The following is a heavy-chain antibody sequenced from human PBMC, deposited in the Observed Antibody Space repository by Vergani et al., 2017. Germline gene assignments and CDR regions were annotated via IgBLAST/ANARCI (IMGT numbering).Heavy chain of an antibody. V-gene: IGHV4-39*07. CDR3: ARRIAAVLDY. J-gene: IGHJ4*02. Sequence: QLQLQESGPGLVKPSETLSLTCTVSGGSISSSRYSWDWIRQPPGKGLEWIGSVSYSGTTYYNPSIKSRVTISVDTSKNQFSLKLSSVTAADTAVYYCARRIAAVLDYWGQGTLVTVSS. D-gene: IGHD6-13*01. CDR2: VSYSGTT. CDR1: GGSISSSRYS.